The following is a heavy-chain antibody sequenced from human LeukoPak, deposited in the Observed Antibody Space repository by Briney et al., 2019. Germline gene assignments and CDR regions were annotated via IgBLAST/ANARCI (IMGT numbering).Heavy chain of an antibody. J-gene: IGHJ6*03. V-gene: IGHV5-51*01. D-gene: IGHD4-17*01. CDR2: IYPGDSDT. Sequence: GESLKISCKGSGYTFTSYWIGWVRQMPGKGLGWMGIIYPGDSDTRYSPSFQGQVTISADKSISTAYLQWSSLKASETAMYDCARRTGNYYYYYMDVWGKGTTVTVSS. CDR3: ARRTGNYYYYYMDV. CDR1: GYTFTSYW.